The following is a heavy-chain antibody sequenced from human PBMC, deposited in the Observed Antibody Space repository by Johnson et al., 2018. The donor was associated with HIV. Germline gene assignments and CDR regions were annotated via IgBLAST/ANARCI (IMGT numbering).Heavy chain of an antibody. CDR2: IYSGGST. CDR1: GFTVSSNY. D-gene: IGHD1-1*01. J-gene: IGHJ3*02. CDR3: ASDISFGTTRFEHDAFDI. Sequence: VQLVESGGGLVQSRRSLRLSCAASGFTVSSNYMSWVRQAPGKGLEWVSVIYSGGSTYYADSVKGRFTISRDNSKNTLYLQMNSLRVEDTAVYYCASDISFGTTRFEHDAFDIWGQGTMVTVSS. V-gene: IGHV3-66*01.